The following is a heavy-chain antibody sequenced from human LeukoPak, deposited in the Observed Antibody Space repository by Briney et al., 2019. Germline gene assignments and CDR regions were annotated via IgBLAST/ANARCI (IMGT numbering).Heavy chain of an antibody. Sequence: SETLSLTCTVSGYSISSGYYWGWVRQPPGKGLEWIGTIYHSGSTYYNPSLKSRITISVDTSKNQFSLKLSSVTAADTAVYYCARARRSWGTFDIWGQGSMVTVSS. CDR3: ARARRSWGTFDI. V-gene: IGHV4-38-2*02. CDR2: IYHSGST. J-gene: IGHJ3*02. CDR1: GYSISSGYY. D-gene: IGHD7-27*01.